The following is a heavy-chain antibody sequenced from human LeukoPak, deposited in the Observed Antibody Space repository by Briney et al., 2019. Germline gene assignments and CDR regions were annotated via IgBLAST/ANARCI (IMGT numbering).Heavy chain of an antibody. CDR2: MNPNSGNT. V-gene: IGHV1-8*01. J-gene: IGHJ6*02. D-gene: IGHD4-11*01. Sequence: ASVKVSCKASGYTFTSYDINWVRQATGQGLEWIGWMNPNSGNTGYAQKFQGRVTMTRNTSISTAYMELSSLRSEDTAVYYCASTTVTYYYHGMDVWGQGTTVTVSS. CDR3: ASTTVTYYYHGMDV. CDR1: GYTFTSYD.